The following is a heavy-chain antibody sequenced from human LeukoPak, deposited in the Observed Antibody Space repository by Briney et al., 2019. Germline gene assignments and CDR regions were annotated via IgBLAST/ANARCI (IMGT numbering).Heavy chain of an antibody. CDR3: ASVASGSWSEYFQH. CDR1: GFTLSDYY. V-gene: IGHV3-11*01. CDR2: ISSSGSTI. D-gene: IGHD6-13*01. Sequence: GGSMRLSCAASGFTLSDYYMSWIRQAPGKGLEWVSYISSSGSTIYYADSVKGRFTISRDNAKNSLYLQMNSLRAEDTAVYYCASVASGSWSEYFQHWGQGTLVTVSS. J-gene: IGHJ1*01.